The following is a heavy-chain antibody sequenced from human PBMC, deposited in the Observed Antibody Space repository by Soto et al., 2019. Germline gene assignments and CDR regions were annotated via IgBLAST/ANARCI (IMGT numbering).Heavy chain of an antibody. CDR1: GYTFTSYA. J-gene: IGHJ1*01. V-gene: IGHV1-3*01. CDR2: INAGNGNA. D-gene: IGHD2-2*01. Sequence: ASVKVSCKASGYTFTSYAMHWVRQAPGQRLEWMGWINAGNGNAKYSQKLQGRVTITRDTSASTAYMELSSLRSEDTAVYYCAIPLVPAANRGEYFQHWGQGTLVTVSS. CDR3: AIPLVPAANRGEYFQH.